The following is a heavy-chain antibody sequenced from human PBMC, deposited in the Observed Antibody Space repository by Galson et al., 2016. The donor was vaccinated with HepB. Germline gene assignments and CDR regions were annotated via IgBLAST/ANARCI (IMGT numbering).Heavy chain of an antibody. J-gene: IGHJ4*02. CDR1: GFTFSSYG. Sequence: RLSCAASGFTFSSYGMHWVRQAPGKGLDWVALITPEGSDTYYADAVKGRFTISRDNSKNTLSLQMNSLRAEDTAIYYCARDGISSLDQWGQGILVTVSS. CDR3: ARDGISSLDQ. D-gene: IGHD2/OR15-2a*01. CDR2: ITPEGSDT. V-gene: IGHV3-30*03.